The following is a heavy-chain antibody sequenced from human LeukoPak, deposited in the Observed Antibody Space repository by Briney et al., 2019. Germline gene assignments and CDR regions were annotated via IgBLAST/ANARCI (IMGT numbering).Heavy chain of an antibody. CDR3: ARDATPQYPTGWVFFDL. J-gene: IGHJ4*02. Sequence: GGSLRLSCAASGFSFSSYAVSWVRQAPGKGLEWVSGISDGGSRTYYADSVKGRFTISRDNARDSLYLEMDSLKPEDTAVYYCARDATPQYPTGWVFFDLWGQGTLVSVSS. D-gene: IGHD6-19*01. CDR2: ISDGGSRT. V-gene: IGHV3-23*01. CDR1: GFSFSSYA.